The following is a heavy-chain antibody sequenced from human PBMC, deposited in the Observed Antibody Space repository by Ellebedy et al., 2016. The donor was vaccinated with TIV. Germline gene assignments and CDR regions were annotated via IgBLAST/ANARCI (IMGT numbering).Heavy chain of an antibody. D-gene: IGHD6-13*01. Sequence: ASVKVSXKASGYTFTSYGISWVRQAPGQGLEWMGWISAYNGNTNYAQKLQGRVTMTTDTSTSTAYMELRSLRSDDTAVYYCARDGEQQLVKPYRQGLRGMDVWGQGTTVTVSS. V-gene: IGHV1-18*01. CDR3: ARDGEQQLVKPYRQGLRGMDV. CDR1: GYTFTSYG. J-gene: IGHJ6*02. CDR2: ISAYNGNT.